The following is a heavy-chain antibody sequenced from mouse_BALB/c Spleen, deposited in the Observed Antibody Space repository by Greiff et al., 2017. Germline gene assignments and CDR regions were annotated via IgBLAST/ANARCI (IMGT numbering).Heavy chain of an antibody. V-gene: IGHV5-6-5*01. D-gene: IGHD2-1*01. CDR3: AREGIGNYGGYYAMDY. CDR2: ISSGGST. Sequence: EVKVEESGGGLVKPGGSLKLSCAASGFTFSSYAMSWVRQTPEKRLEWVASISSGGSTYYPDSVKGRFTISRDNARNILYLQMSSLRSEDTAMYYCAREGIGNYGGYYAMDYWGQGTSVTVSS. CDR1: GFTFSSYA. J-gene: IGHJ4*01.